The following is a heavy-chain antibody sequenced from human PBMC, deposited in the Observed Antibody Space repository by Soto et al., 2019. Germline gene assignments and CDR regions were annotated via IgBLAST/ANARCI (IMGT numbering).Heavy chain of an antibody. D-gene: IGHD5-18*01. V-gene: IGHV5-10-1*01. Sequence: GESLKISCKGSGYSFTSYWISWVRQMPGKGLERMGRIDPRDSYHNHSPSLEGHVTISADKSISTAYLRWSSLKASDTAMYYCASYSGYSYGYGMDVWGQGTTVTV. CDR1: GYSFTSYW. CDR2: IDPRDSYH. CDR3: ASYSGYSYGYGMDV. J-gene: IGHJ6*02.